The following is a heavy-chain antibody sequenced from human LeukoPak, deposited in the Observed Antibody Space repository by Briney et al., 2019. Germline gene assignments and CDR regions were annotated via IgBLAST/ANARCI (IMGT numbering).Heavy chain of an antibody. Sequence: SETLSLTCAVYGGSFSGYYWSWIRQPPGKGLEWIGEINHSGSTNYNPSLKSRVTISVDTSKNQFSLKLSSVTAADTAVYYCARWEEGVGASTRGYAFDIWGQGTMVTVSS. V-gene: IGHV4-34*01. CDR1: GGSFSGYY. CDR3: ARWEEGVGASTRGYAFDI. D-gene: IGHD1-26*01. CDR2: INHSGST. J-gene: IGHJ3*02.